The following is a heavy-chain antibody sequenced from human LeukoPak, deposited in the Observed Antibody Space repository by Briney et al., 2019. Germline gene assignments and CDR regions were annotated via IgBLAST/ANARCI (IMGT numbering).Heavy chain of an antibody. J-gene: IGHJ4*02. CDR2: INPNTGDT. Sequence: ASVKVSCKASGYTFTGYYIHWVRQAPGQGLEWMAWINPNTGDTNYAQRFQGRVTMTRDTSVNTAYMELSRPRSDDTAVYFCAREESFSGGSQSLDYWGQGTLVTVSS. V-gene: IGHV1-2*02. CDR1: GYTFTGYY. D-gene: IGHD2-15*01. CDR3: AREESFSGGSQSLDY.